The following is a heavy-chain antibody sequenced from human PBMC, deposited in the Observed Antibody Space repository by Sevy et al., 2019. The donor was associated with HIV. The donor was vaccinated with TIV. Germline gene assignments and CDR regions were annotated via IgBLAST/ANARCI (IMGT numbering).Heavy chain of an antibody. J-gene: IGHJ3*02. CDR2: IWYDGSNK. CDR3: ARDKDYYDSSGYYYDGAHAFDI. V-gene: IGHV3-33*01. D-gene: IGHD3-22*01. Sequence: GGSLRLSCAASGFTFSSYGMHWVRQAPGKGLEWVAVIWYDGSNKYYADSVKGRFTISRDNSKNTLYLQMSSLRAEDTAVYYCARDKDYYDSSGYYYDGAHAFDIWGQGTMVTVS. CDR1: GFTFSSYG.